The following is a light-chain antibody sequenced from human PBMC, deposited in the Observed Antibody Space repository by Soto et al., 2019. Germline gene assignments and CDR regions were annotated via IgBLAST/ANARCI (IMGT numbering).Light chain of an antibody. CDR1: QDISIY. CDR2: GAS. CDR3: QKYDRPPRT. V-gene: IGKV1-27*01. J-gene: IGKJ1*01. Sequence: DVQMTQSPSSLSASVGDRVTLTCRTSQDISIYLAWYQQKPGKVPKLLIYGASTLQLGVPPRFSGSGSGTEFTLTISSLQPEDVATYHCQKYDRPPRTFGQGTKVEIK.